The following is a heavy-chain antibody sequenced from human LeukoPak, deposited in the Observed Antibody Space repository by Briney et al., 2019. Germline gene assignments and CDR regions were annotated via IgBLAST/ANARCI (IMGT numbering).Heavy chain of an antibody. D-gene: IGHD6-13*01. CDR1: GFTFSRNA. J-gene: IGHJ4*02. CDR3: ARPLDSSTNSSAS. Sequence: GGSLRLSCASSGFTFSRNAMDWVRQAPGKWLEWVSFISSSSNYMSYADSGKGRLTISTDKAKNPLYLQMNRLRAEDKAVYYCARPLDSSTNSSASWGQGTLVTVSS. CDR2: ISSSSNYM. V-gene: IGHV3-21*01.